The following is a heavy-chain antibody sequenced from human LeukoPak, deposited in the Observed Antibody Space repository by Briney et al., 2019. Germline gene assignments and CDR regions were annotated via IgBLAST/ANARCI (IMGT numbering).Heavy chain of an antibody. CDR2: VYGDDSDT. D-gene: IGHD2-2*01. CDR1: GYSFGRYW. Sequence: GQSLKISCQASGYSFGRYWIGWVRQTPGKGLEWMGIVYGDDSDTKYSPSFEGPVIFSADKSTNTAFLEWGSLKASDTAIYYCARRSFGQETSADYFDHWGQGTPVTVSS. CDR3: ARRSFGQETSADYFDH. J-gene: IGHJ4*02. V-gene: IGHV5-51*01.